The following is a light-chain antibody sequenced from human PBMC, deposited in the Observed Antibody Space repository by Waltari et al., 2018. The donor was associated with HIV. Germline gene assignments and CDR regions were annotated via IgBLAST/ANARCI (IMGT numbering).Light chain of an antibody. CDR1: QSVSSN. Sequence: EIVMTQSPATLSVSPGERATLSCRASQSVSSNLAWYQQKPGQAPRLLIYDASTRATGIPDRFSGSVSGTEFTLTISSLQSEDFVVYYCQQCNNWPLTFGGGTKVEIK. J-gene: IGKJ4*01. CDR2: DAS. CDR3: QQCNNWPLT. V-gene: IGKV3-15*01.